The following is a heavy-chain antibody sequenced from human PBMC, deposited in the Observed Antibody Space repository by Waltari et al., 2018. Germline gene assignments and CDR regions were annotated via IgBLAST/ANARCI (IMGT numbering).Heavy chain of an antibody. CDR1: GFTFSSYS. Sequence: EVQLVESGGGLVKPGGSLRLSCAASGFTFSSYSMNWVRKAPGKGLEWVSSISSSSSYIYYADSVKGRFTISRDNAKNSLYLQMNSLRAEDTAVYYCARFPRYCSGGSCYLYYFDYWGQGTLVTVSS. CDR3: ARFPRYCSGGSCYLYYFDY. CDR2: ISSSSSYI. D-gene: IGHD2-15*01. J-gene: IGHJ4*02. V-gene: IGHV3-21*01.